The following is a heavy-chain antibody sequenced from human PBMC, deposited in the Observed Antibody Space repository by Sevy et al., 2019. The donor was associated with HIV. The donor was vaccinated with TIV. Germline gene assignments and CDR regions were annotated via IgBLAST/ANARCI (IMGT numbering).Heavy chain of an antibody. CDR2: INHSGST. V-gene: IGHV4-34*01. J-gene: IGHJ6*02. D-gene: IGHD2-8*02. CDR1: GGSFSGYY. Sequence: SETLSLTCAVYGGSFSGYYWSWIRQPPGKGLEWIGEINHSGSTNYNPSLKSLVTISVDTSKNQFSLKLSSVTAAVTAVYYCARGPGFPAYCTGGVCYMSHAPSADYYYYGMDVWGQGTTVTVSS. CDR3: ARGPGFPAYCTGGVCYMSHAPSADYYYYGMDV.